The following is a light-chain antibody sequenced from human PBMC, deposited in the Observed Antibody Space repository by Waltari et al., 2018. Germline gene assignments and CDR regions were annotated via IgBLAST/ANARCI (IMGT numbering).Light chain of an antibody. CDR1: SSDVGGYDY. J-gene: IGLJ3*02. V-gene: IGLV2-11*01. CDR2: DVH. Sequence: QSALTQPRSVSGSPGHSVTISCTGTSSDVGGYDYVSWYQQHPGNAPQLVVYDVHKQPSGFPDRFSGAKSGNTASLTISGLQADDEADYNCCSYAGRATWAFGGGTKLTVL. CDR3: CSYAGRATWA.